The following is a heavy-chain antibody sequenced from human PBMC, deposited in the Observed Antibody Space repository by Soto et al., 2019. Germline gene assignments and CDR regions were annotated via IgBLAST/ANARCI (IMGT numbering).Heavy chain of an antibody. CDR3: ARVSLVRGHIPYGMDV. CDR1: GGSLSPYY. CDR2: ISYSGGT. D-gene: IGHD3-10*01. V-gene: IGHV4-59*01. Sequence: SETLSLTCTVSGGSLSPYYWSWIRQPPGKGLEWIGYISYSGGTSLNPSLKSRVTISVDTSKNQLSLKLNSVTAADTAVYFCARVSLVRGHIPYGMDVWGRGTTVTVSS. J-gene: IGHJ6*02.